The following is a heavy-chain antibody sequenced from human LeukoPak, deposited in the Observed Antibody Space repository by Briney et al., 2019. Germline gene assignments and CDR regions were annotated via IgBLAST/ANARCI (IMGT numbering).Heavy chain of an antibody. V-gene: IGHV1-2*02. J-gene: IGHJ4*02. CDR1: GGTFSDYV. Sequence: ASVKVSCKASGGTFSDYVISWVRQAPGQGLEWMAWINPNSGGTNYAQNFQGRVTMTRDTSISTAYMELSRLRSDDTAVYYCARGHYFYSYINWGQGTLVTVSS. D-gene: IGHD3-22*01. CDR3: ARGHYFYSYIN. CDR2: INPNSGGT.